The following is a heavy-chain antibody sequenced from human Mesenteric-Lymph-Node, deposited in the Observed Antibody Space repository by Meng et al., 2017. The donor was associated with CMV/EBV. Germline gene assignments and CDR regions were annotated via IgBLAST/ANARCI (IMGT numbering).Heavy chain of an antibody. D-gene: IGHD2-8*01. J-gene: IGHJ4*02. Sequence: GGSLRLSCAASGFAFSSYAMHWVRQAPGKGLEWVSGISDSGYNTYNADSVKGRFTISRDNSKNTLFLQMNSLRAEDTAVYYCAKDRGGHYDPLGYCTNGVCSFDSWGRGTLVTVSS. CDR3: AKDRGGHYDPLGYCTNGVCSFDS. V-gene: IGHV3-23*01. CDR1: GFAFSSYA. CDR2: ISDSGYNT.